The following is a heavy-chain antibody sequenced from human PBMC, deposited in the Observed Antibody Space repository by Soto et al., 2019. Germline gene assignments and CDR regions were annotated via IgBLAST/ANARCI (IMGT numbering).Heavy chain of an antibody. Sequence: EVQLVESGGGLVQPGGSLRLSCAASGFTFSSYWMHWVRQAPGKGLVWVSRINSDGSSTSYADSVKGRFTISRDNAKNQLYLQMNSLRAEDTAVYYCAREGILTGYYWYFDLWGRGTLVTVSS. CDR3: AREGILTGYYWYFDL. J-gene: IGHJ2*01. CDR1: GFTFSSYW. D-gene: IGHD3-9*01. CDR2: INSDGSST. V-gene: IGHV3-74*01.